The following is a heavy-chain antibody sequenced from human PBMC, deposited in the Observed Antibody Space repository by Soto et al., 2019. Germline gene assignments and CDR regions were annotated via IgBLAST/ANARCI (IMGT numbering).Heavy chain of an antibody. CDR2: IYYSGST. CDR3: AREYSSPRWGWFDP. D-gene: IGHD6-13*01. CDR1: GGSISSYY. V-gene: IGHV4-59*01. J-gene: IGHJ5*02. Sequence: QVQLQESGPGLVKPSVTLSLTCTVSGGSISSYYWSWIRQPPGKGLEWIGYIYYSGSTNYNPSLKGRVTISVDTSKNQFSLKLSSVTAADTAVYYCAREYSSPRWGWFDPWGQGTLVTVSS.